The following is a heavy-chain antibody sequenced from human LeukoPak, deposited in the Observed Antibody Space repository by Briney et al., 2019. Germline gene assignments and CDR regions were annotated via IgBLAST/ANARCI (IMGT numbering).Heavy chain of an antibody. CDR1: GYTFTSYY. Sequence: SVKVSCKASGYTFTSYYMHWVRQAPGQGLEWMGRIIPILGIANYAQRFQGRVTITADKSTSTAYMELSSLRSEDTAVYYCARIRSYSGSYTTGAFDIWGQGTMVTVSS. V-gene: IGHV1-69*02. CDR2: IIPILGIA. D-gene: IGHD1-26*01. CDR3: ARIRSYSGSYTTGAFDI. J-gene: IGHJ3*02.